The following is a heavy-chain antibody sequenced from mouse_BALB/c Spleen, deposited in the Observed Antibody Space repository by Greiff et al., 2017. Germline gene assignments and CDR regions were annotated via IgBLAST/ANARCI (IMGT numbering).Heavy chain of an antibody. D-gene: IGHD2-14*01. CDR1: GFTFSSYA. Sequence: EVMLVESGGGLVKPGGSLKLSCAASGFTFSSYAMSWVRQSPEKRLEWVAEISSGGSYTYYPDSVKGRFTISRDNAKNNLYLQMSSLKSEDTAMYYCARDQGYRAWFAYWGQGTLVTVSA. CDR3: ARDQGYRAWFAY. J-gene: IGHJ3*01. CDR2: ISSGGSYT. V-gene: IGHV5-6*03.